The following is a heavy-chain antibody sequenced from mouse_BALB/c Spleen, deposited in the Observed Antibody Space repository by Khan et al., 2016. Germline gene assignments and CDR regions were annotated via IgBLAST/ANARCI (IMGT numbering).Heavy chain of an antibody. V-gene: IGHV1S135*01. CDR3: ARYDYDVTWFAY. Sequence: IQLVQSGPELVKPGASVKVSCKASGYSFTDYNIYWVKRSPGKSLEWIGYIDPYNGGTSYNQKFKGKATLTVDKSSSTAFMHLNSLTSEDSAVYYCARYDYDVTWFAYWGQGTLVTVSA. J-gene: IGHJ3*01. CDR1: GYSFTDYN. CDR2: IDPYNGGT. D-gene: IGHD2-4*01.